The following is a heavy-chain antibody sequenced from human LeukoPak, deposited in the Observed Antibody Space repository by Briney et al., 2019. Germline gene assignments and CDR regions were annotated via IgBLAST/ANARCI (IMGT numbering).Heavy chain of an antibody. J-gene: IGHJ4*02. Sequence: GGSLRLSCTASGFTFSIYAMAWVRQAPGKGLEWVSAIAHSGGDTYHADSVKGRLTISRDNSKNTLYLQMNSLRVEDTAVCYCAKGSSSSRPYYFDFWGQGTLVTVSS. CDR3: AKGSSSSRPYYFDF. CDR1: GFTFSIYA. D-gene: IGHD6-6*01. V-gene: IGHV3-23*01. CDR2: IAHSGGDT.